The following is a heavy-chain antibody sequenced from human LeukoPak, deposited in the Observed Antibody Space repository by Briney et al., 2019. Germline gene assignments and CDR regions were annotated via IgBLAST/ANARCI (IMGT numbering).Heavy chain of an antibody. CDR3: ASPTTMTTAIGY. V-gene: IGHV4-39*01. CDR2: IYYSGST. CDR1: GGSISSSSYY. J-gene: IGHJ4*02. D-gene: IGHD4-17*01. Sequence: PSETLSLTCTVSGGSISSSSYYWGWIRQPPGKGLEWIGSIYYSGSTYYNPSLKSRVTISVNTSKNQFSLNLGSVTAADTAVYYCASPTTMTTAIGYWGQGTLVTVSS.